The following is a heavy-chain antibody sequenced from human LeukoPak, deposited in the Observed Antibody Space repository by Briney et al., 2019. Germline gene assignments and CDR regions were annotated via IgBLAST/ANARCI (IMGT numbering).Heavy chain of an antibody. Sequence: GGSLRPSCAASGFTFSRYWVTWVRQAPGKGLEWVANIKQDGSEKYYVDSVKGRFTISRDNAKNSLYLQMNSLRAEDTAVYYCARNGQWSFDYWGQGTLVTVSS. D-gene: IGHD2-15*01. V-gene: IGHV3-7*01. CDR3: ARNGQWSFDY. CDR2: IKQDGSEK. CDR1: GFTFSRYW. J-gene: IGHJ4*02.